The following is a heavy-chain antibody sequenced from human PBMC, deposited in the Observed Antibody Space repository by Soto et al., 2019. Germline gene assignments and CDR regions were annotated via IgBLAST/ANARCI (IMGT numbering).Heavy chain of an antibody. CDR1: GFSLRTYG. CDR2: IWYDGTKK. J-gene: IGHJ5*02. V-gene: IGHV3-33*01. Sequence: QVQLVESGGGVVQSGRSLTLSCAASGFSLRTYGMQWLRRAPGKGLEWVAFIWYDGTKKFYANSVKGRSTISKDNSNNILYLQMSGLRAEDTAVSYCARDVVTAVAGSVNWFDPWGQGTLVTVSS. D-gene: IGHD6-19*01. CDR3: ARDVVTAVAGSVNWFDP.